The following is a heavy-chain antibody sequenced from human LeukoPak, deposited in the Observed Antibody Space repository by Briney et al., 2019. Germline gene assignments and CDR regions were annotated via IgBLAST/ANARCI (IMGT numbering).Heavy chain of an antibody. CDR2: INHSGST. J-gene: IGHJ4*02. Sequence: PSETLSLTCAVYGASFSDYYWSWIRQPPGKGLEWIGEINHSGSTNYNPSLKSRVTISVDTSKNQFSLKLSSVTAADTAVYYCASCSSSSGCDYWGQGTLVTVSS. V-gene: IGHV4-34*01. CDR3: ASCSSSSGCDY. CDR1: GASFSDYY. D-gene: IGHD6-6*01.